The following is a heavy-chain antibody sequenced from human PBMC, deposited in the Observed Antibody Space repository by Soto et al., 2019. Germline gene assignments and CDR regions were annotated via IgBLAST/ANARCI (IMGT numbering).Heavy chain of an antibody. D-gene: IGHD3-22*01. Sequence: SVKPSCKAPLGTFGSDAITWVLQAPGQGLEWVGRIIPIFGTTNYAQNLQGRVTISADKSTLTSYMELHSLTSDDTALYYCAIDVKYSGYYRNWLYTRGQGTPVT. V-gene: IGHV1-69*06. CDR1: LGTFGSDA. CDR3: AIDVKYSGYYRNWLYT. CDR2: IIPIFGTT. J-gene: IGHJ5*02.